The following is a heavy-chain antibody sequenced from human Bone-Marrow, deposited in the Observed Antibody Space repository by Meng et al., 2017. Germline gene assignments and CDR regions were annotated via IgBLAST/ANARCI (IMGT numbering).Heavy chain of an antibody. Sequence: QVQLQESGPGLVKPSQTLSLTCTVSGGSISSGDYYWTWIRQPPGKGLEWIGYIYYSGSTYYNPSLNSRLTISVDTSKNQFSLKLSSVTAADTAVYHCARDLNAGGILVSWGQGTLVTVSS. J-gene: IGHJ5*02. V-gene: IGHV4-30-4*01. CDR3: ARDLNAGGILVS. D-gene: IGHD3-16*01. CDR1: GGSISSGDYY. CDR2: IYYSGST.